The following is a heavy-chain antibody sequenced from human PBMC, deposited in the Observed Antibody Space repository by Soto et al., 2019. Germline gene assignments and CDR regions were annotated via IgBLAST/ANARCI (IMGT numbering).Heavy chain of an antibody. CDR1: GFTVSSNY. V-gene: IGHV3-53*04. CDR3: ATTTNYSGYDHDAFDI. J-gene: IGHJ3*02. CDR2: IYSGGST. Sequence: HPGGSLRLSCAASGFTVSSNYMSWVRQAPGKGLEWVSVIYSGGSTYYADSVKGRFTISRHNSKNTLYLQMNSLRAEDTAVYYCATTTNYSGYDHDAFDIWGQGTMVTVSS. D-gene: IGHD5-12*01.